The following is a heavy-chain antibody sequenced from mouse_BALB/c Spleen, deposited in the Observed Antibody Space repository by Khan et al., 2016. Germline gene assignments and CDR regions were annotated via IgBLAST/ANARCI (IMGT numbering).Heavy chain of an antibody. CDR3: ATSTSGYWYYFDY. J-gene: IGHJ2*01. V-gene: IGHV3-1*02. Sequence: EVQLQESGPDLVKPSQSLSLTCTVTGYSIPSHYSWHWIRHFPGNKLEWMGYIHYSGSTNYNPSLKSRISITRDTSKNQFFLQLNSVTTEVTATXYCATSTSGYWYYFDYWGQGTTLTVSS. D-gene: IGHD3-1*01. CDR1: GYSIPSHYS. CDR2: IHYSGST.